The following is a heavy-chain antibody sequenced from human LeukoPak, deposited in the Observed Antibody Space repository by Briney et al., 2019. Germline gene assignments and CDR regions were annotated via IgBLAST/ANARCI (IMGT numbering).Heavy chain of an antibody. CDR3: ARYGNCGGDCYTIDY. J-gene: IGHJ4*02. V-gene: IGHV4-4*07. CDR1: GGSISSYY. Sequence: KPSETLSLTGTVSGGSISSYYWSWIRQPAGKGLEWIGRIYTSGSTNYNPSLKSRVTMSVDTSKNQFSLKLSSVTAADTAVYYCARYGNCGGDCYTIDYWGQGTLVTVSS. D-gene: IGHD2-21*01. CDR2: IYTSGST.